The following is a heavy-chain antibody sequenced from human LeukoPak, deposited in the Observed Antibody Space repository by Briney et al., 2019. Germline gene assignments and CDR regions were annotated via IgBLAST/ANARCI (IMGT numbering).Heavy chain of an antibody. CDR2: INPNSGGT. V-gene: IGHV1-2*02. D-gene: IGHD6-13*01. CDR1: GYTFTGYY. Sequence: ASVKVSCKASGYTFTGYYLHWVRQAPGQGLEWMGWINPNSGGTNYAQKFQGRVTVTRDTSIRTAYMELSRLRSDDTAIYYCARDKVAAAGLQADDYYYYYMDVWGKGTTVTVSS. CDR3: ARDKVAAAGLQADDYYYYYMDV. J-gene: IGHJ6*03.